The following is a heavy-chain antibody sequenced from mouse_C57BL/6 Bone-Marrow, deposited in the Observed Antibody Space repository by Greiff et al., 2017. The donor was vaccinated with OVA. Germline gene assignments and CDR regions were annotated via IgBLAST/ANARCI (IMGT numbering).Heavy chain of an antibody. CDR3: ARGGSGAMDY. Sequence: VQLQQPGAELVMPGASVKLSCTASGYTFTSYWMHWVKQRPGQGLEWIGEIDPSDSYTNYNQKFKGKSTLTVDKSSSTAYMQLSSLTSEDSAVYYCARGGSGAMDYWGQGTSVTVSS. V-gene: IGHV1-69*01. CDR1: GYTFTSYW. J-gene: IGHJ4*01. CDR2: IDPSDSYT.